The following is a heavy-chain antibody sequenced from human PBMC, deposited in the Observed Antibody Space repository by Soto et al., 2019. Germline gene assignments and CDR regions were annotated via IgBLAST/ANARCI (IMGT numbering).Heavy chain of an antibody. CDR2: IRGSGITI. Sequence: EVQLLESGGGLVQPGGSLRLSCAASGFSFSSYGMSWVRQTPGKGLEWVSVIRGSGITIYYADSVKGRFTISRDNPKNTLYLQMSSLRVDDTAFYYCARNGGDPGSWLDYWGQGTLVSVSS. J-gene: IGHJ4*02. CDR3: ARNGGDPGSWLDY. D-gene: IGHD3-16*01. V-gene: IGHV3-23*01. CDR1: GFSFSSYG.